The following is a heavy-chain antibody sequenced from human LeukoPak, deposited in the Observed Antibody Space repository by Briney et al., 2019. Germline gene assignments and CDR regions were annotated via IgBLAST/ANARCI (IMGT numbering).Heavy chain of an antibody. CDR2: IYTGGST. CDR3: ARARRYYDVLTGYNSDYYMDV. D-gene: IGHD3-9*01. CDR1: GASISSGSYY. V-gene: IGHV4-61*02. Sequence: SETLSLTCTVSGASISSGSYYWSWIRQPAGKGLEWIGRIYTGGSTNYKPSLKSRVTISVDTSKNQFSLKLSSVTAADTAVYYCARARRYYDVLTGYNSDYYMDVWGKGTTVTISS. J-gene: IGHJ6*03.